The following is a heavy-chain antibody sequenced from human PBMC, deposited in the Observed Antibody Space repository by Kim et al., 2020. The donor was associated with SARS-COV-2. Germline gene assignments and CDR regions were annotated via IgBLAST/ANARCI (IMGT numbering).Heavy chain of an antibody. CDR2: ISGDGGST. Sequence: GGSLRLSCAASGFTFDDYAMHWVRQAPGKGLEWVSLISGDGGSTYYADSVKGRFTISRDNSKNSLYLQMNSLRTEDTDLYYCAKDTEYYYGSGSPPALDYWGQGTLVTVSS. D-gene: IGHD3-10*01. CDR1: GFTFDDYA. CDR3: AKDTEYYYGSGSPPALDY. V-gene: IGHV3-43*02. J-gene: IGHJ4*02.